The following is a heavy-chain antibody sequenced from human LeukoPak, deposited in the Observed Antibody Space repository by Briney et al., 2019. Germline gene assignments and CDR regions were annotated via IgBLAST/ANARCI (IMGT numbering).Heavy chain of an antibody. Sequence: GGSLRLSCAASGFTFSSYGMHWVRQAPGKGLEWVAVISYDGSNKYYADSVKGRFTISRDNSKNTLYLQMNSLRAEDTAVYYCAKGGGFWSGYFDYWGQGTLVTVSS. D-gene: IGHD3-3*01. J-gene: IGHJ4*02. CDR2: ISYDGSNK. V-gene: IGHV3-30*18. CDR3: AKGGGFWSGYFDY. CDR1: GFTFSSYG.